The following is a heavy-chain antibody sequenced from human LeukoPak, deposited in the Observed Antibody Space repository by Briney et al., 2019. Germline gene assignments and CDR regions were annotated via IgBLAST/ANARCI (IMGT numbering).Heavy chain of an antibody. V-gene: IGHV3-66*01. CDR3: ARDKNPDYYDSSGDC. CDR2: IYSGGST. D-gene: IGHD3-22*01. Sequence: VIYSGGSTYYADSVKGRFTISRDNSKNTLYLQMNNLRAEDTAVYYCARDKNPDYYDSSGDCWGQGTLVTVSS. J-gene: IGHJ4*02.